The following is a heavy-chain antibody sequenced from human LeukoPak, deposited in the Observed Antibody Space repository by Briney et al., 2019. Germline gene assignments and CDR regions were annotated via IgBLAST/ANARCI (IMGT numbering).Heavy chain of an antibody. J-gene: IGHJ5*02. CDR1: GFTFSSYG. CDR2: IRYDGSNK. D-gene: IGHD6-19*01. V-gene: IGHV3-30*02. Sequence: GGSLRLSCAASGFTFSSYGMHWVRQAPGKGLEWVAFIRYDGSNKYYADSVKGRFTISRDNSKNTLYLQMNSLRAEDTAVYYCAKEGYSSGWYRGRKKWFDPWGQGTLVTVSS. CDR3: AKEGYSSGWYRGRKKWFDP.